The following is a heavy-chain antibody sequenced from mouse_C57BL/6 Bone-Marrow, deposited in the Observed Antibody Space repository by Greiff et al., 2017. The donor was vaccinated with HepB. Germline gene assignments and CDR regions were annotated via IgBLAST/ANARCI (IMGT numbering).Heavy chain of an antibody. V-gene: IGHV1-54*01. Sequence: QVQLQQSGAELVRPGTSVKVSCKASGYAFTNYLIEWVKQRPGQGLEWIGVINPGSGGTNYNEKFKGKATLTADKSSSTAYMQLSSLTSEDSAVYFCARSDDGCWGGNYFDYWGQGTTLTVSS. D-gene: IGHD2-3*01. CDR2: INPGSGGT. CDR1: GYAFTNYL. CDR3: ARSDDGCWGGNYFDY. J-gene: IGHJ2*01.